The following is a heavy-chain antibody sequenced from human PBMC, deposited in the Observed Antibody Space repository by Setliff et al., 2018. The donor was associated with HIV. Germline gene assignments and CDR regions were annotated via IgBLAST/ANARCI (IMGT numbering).Heavy chain of an antibody. J-gene: IGHJ4*02. CDR1: GGSISSGHYY. D-gene: IGHD3-3*01. V-gene: IGHV4-31*03. CDR3: ARLIKEWLSSSYYFDY. Sequence: TSETLSLTCSVSGGSISSGHYYWSWIRQHPGKGLEWIGYIYYSGSTYYNPSLESRVTISVDTSKNQFSLKLSSVTDADTAVYYCARLIKEWLSSSYYFDYWGQGTLVTVSS. CDR2: IYYSGST.